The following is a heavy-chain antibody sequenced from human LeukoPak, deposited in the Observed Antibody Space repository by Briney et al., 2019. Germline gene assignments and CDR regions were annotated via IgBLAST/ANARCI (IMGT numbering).Heavy chain of an antibody. CDR1: GFTFSRYA. Sequence: GGSLRLSCAASGFTFSRYAMSWVRQAPGKGLEWVSTIRGSGGSTYYADSVKGRFTISRDNSKTTLYLQMNSLRAEDTAVYYCATPYYDGDYWGQGTLVTVSS. CDR2: IRGSGGST. V-gene: IGHV3-23*01. CDR3: ATPYYDGDY. J-gene: IGHJ4*02. D-gene: IGHD3-16*01.